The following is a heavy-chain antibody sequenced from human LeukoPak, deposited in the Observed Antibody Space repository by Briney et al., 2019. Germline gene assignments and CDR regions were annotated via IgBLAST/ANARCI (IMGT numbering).Heavy chain of an antibody. CDR2: ISGSGAGT. CDR3: AKDRGEVPARGWFDP. J-gene: IGHJ5*02. CDR1: GFTFSDYY. V-gene: IGHV3-23*01. D-gene: IGHD2-2*01. Sequence: GGSLRLSCAASGFTFSDYYMSWVRQAPGKGLEWVSVISGSGAGTYYTDSVKGRFTISRDNSKNTLYLQMNSLRAEDTAVYYCAKDRGEVPARGWFDPWGQGTLVTVSS.